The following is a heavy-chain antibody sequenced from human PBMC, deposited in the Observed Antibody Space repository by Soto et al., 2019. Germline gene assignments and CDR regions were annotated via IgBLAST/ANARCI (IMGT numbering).Heavy chain of an antibody. J-gene: IGHJ3*02. D-gene: IGHD6-19*01. Sequence: PGESLKISCEGFGFSLNTYWIAWVRQMPGKGLEWMGIIYPGDSDARYSPSFAGQVTISVDKSITTAYLHWSSLEASDSAVYYCARQGDMAATPADAFDIWGQGTLVTVSS. CDR3: ARQGDMAATPADAFDI. V-gene: IGHV5-51*01. CDR2: IYPGDSDA. CDR1: GFSLNTYW.